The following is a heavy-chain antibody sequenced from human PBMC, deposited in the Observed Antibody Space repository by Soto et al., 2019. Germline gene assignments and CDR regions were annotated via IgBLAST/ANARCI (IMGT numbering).Heavy chain of an antibody. D-gene: IGHD3-3*02. CDR1: GFTFSSYG. Sequence: GGSLRLSCAASGFTFSSYGMHWVRQAPGKGLEWVAVIWYDGSNKYYADSVKGRFTISRDNSKNTLYLQMNSLRAEDTAVYYCARDLAAGDYYYYGMDVWGQGTTVTVSS. CDR3: ARDLAAGDYYYYGMDV. V-gene: IGHV3-33*01. CDR2: IWYDGSNK. J-gene: IGHJ6*02.